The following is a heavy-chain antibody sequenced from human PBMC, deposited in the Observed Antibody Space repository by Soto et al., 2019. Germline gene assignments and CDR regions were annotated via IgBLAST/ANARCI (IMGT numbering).Heavy chain of an antibody. Sequence: GGSLRLSCAASGFTFSIYWMHWVRQAPGKGLVWVSRINSDGSSTSYADSVKGRFTISRDNAKNTLYLQMNSLRAEDTTVYYCARNLLDLYSSSPGIDYWGQGTLVTVSS. CDR2: INSDGSST. J-gene: IGHJ4*02. V-gene: IGHV3-74*01. CDR1: GFTFSIYW. D-gene: IGHD6-6*01. CDR3: ARNLLDLYSSSPGIDY.